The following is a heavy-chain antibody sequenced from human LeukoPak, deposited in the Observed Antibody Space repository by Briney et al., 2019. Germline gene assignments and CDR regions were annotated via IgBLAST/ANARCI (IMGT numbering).Heavy chain of an antibody. CDR2: ISSSYI. CDR1: GFTFSSYS. J-gene: IGHJ4*02. D-gene: IGHD5-18*01. V-gene: IGHV3-21*01. CDR3: ARDRVGTAMVVVFDY. Sequence: PGGSLRLSCAASGFTFSSYSMNWVRQAPGKGLEWVSSISSSYIYYADSVKGRFTISRDNAENSLYLQMNSLRAEDTAVYYCARDRVGTAMVVVFDYWGQGTLVTVSS.